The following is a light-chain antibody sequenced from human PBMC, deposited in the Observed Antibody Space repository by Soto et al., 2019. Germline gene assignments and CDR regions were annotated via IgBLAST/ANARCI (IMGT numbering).Light chain of an antibody. CDR3: AAWDDSLNGYV. J-gene: IGLJ1*01. CDR1: SSNIVSNT. V-gene: IGLV1-44*01. CDR2: SNN. Sequence: QSVLTQPPSASGTPGQRVTISCSGSSSNIVSNTVNWYQQLPGTAPKLLIYSNNQRPSGVPDRFSGSKSGTSASLAISGFQSEDEADYYCAAWDDSLNGYVFGTGTKVTVL.